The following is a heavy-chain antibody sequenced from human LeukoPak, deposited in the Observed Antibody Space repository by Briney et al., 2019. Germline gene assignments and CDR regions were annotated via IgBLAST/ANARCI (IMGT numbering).Heavy chain of an antibody. CDR2: INPNSGGT. Sequence: ASVKVSCKASGYTFTDNYIHWVRQSPGQGLEWAGWINPNSGGTNYAQKFQGRVTFTRDTSINTAYMELSRLRSDDTAVYYCARDYGTTYYYDILTGYQCDYWGQGTLVTVSS. V-gene: IGHV1-2*02. D-gene: IGHD3-9*01. CDR3: ARDYGTTYYYDILTGYQCDY. CDR1: GYTFTDNY. J-gene: IGHJ4*02.